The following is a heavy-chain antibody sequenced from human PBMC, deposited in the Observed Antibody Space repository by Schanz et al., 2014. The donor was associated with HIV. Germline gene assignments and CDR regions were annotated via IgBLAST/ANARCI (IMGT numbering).Heavy chain of an antibody. CDR2: IYYSGST. V-gene: IGHV4-30-4*01. CDR3: ARVRRVILLWYGLFDQ. CDR1: GGSINSGDYY. D-gene: IGHD3-10*01. J-gene: IGHJ4*02. Sequence: QVQLQESGPGLVKPSQTLSLTCTVSGGSINSGDYYWTWIRQSPGKGLEWIGYIYYSGSTYYKPVLKSRLTIAVDRSKNQFSLNLSSVTAADTAVYYCARVRRVILLWYGLFDQGGQGTLVTVSS.